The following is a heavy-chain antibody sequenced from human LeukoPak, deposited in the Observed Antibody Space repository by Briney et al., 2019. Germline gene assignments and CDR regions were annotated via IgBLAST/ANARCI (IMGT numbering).Heavy chain of an antibody. CDR1: GGSISNYY. D-gene: IGHD2/OR15-2a*01. CDR2: VYYSGST. Sequence: SETLSLTCTVSGGSISNYYWSWIRQPPGRGLEWIGYVYYSGSTNYNPSLKSRATLSVDTSKNQFSLKLSSVTAADTAVYYCARDRNANIDLDYWGQGTLVTVSS. J-gene: IGHJ4*02. V-gene: IGHV4-59*01. CDR3: ARDRNANIDLDY.